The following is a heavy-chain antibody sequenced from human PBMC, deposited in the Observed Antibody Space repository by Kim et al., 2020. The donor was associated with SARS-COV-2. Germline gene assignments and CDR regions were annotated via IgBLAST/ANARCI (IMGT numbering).Heavy chain of an antibody. V-gene: IGHV3-30*02. Sequence: GGSLRLSCAASGFTFSSYGMHWVRQSPGKGLAWLAVIEDDGRVKSYADSVKGRFTVSRDNSKNTLYLEMKSVTIEDSAVYYCAKEECRSRTPGPDVWG. CDR1: GFTFSSYG. D-gene: IGHD6-13*01. CDR3: AKEECRSRTPGPDV. CDR2: IEDDGRVK. J-gene: IGHJ6*02.